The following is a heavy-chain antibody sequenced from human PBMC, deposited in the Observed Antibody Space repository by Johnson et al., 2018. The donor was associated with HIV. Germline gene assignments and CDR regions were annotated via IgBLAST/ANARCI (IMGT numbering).Heavy chain of an antibody. CDR1: GFTFRSYG. CDR3: AKGGIATLFFDI. D-gene: IGHD6-13*01. V-gene: IGHV3-30*18. J-gene: IGHJ3*02. Sequence: QVQLVESGGGLVKPGGSLRLSCAASGFTFRSYGVHWVRQAPGKGLEWVAVISYDGSIKYYADSVKGRFTISRDNAKNSLYLQMNSLRAEDTALYYCAKGGIATLFFDIWGQGTMVTVSS. CDR2: ISYDGSIK.